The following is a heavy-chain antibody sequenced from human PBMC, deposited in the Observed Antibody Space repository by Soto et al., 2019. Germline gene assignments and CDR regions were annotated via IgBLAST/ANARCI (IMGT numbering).Heavy chain of an antibody. CDR1: GGSITNSSYY. Sequence: SETLSLTCTFSGGSITNSSYYWGWIRQPPGKGLEWIGNIYYSGRTYYNPSLKSRVTISVDTSKNQFSLRLTSVTAADTAVYYCARRVVAVAGTRWFDPWGQGTLVTVSS. V-gene: IGHV4-39*01. CDR3: ARRVVAVAGTRWFDP. CDR2: IYYSGRT. D-gene: IGHD6-19*01. J-gene: IGHJ5*02.